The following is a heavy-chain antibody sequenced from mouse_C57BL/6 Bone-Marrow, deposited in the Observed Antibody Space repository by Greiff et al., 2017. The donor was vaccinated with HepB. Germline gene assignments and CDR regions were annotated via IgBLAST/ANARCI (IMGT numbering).Heavy chain of an antibody. CDR2: IHPNSGST. Sequence: QVQLQQPGAELVKPGASVKLSCKASGYTFTSYWMHWVKQRPGQGLEWIGMIHPNSGSTNYNEKFKSKATLTVDNSSSTAYMQLSSLTSEDSAVYYCARFHYGSSSYWYFDVWGTGTTVTVSS. J-gene: IGHJ1*03. V-gene: IGHV1-64*01. CDR3: ARFHYGSSSYWYFDV. CDR1: GYTFTSYW. D-gene: IGHD1-1*01.